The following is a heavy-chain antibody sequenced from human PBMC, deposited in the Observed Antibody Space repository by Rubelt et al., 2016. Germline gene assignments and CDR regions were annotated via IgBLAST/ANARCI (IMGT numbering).Heavy chain of an antibody. CDR1: GGSISSYY. V-gene: IGHV4-59*04. CDR2: IYHSGST. Sequence: QLQLQESGPGLVKPSETLSLTCTVSGGSISSYYWSWIRQPPGKGLEWIGSIYHSGSTYYNPSLKSRVTISVDTSKNQFSLELSSVTTADTAVYYCAKVGSTSPVDYWGQGTLVTVSS. D-gene: IGHD1-26*01. CDR3: AKVGSTSPVDY. J-gene: IGHJ4*02.